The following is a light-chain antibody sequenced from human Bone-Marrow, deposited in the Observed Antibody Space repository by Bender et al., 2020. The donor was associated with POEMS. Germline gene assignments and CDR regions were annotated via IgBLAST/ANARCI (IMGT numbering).Light chain of an antibody. V-gene: IGLV2-18*01. CDR2: EVS. CDR3: QAWDSSTAV. CDR1: SSDVGNYNR. J-gene: IGLJ2*01. Sequence: QPALTQPPSVSGSPGQSVTISCTGTSSDVGNYNRVAWYQQPPGTAPKLMIYEVSNRPSGVPDRFSGSKSGNTASLTISGLQAEDEADYYCQAWDSSTAVFGGGTKLTVL.